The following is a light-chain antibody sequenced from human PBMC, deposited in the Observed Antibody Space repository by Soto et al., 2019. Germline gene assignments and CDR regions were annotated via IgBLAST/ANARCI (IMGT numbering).Light chain of an antibody. CDR2: EVN. J-gene: IGLJ1*01. CDR3: TSYAGGNNV. V-gene: IGLV2-8*01. CDR1: SSDVGCYNF. Sequence: QSALTQPPSASGSPGQSVTISCTGTSSDVGCYNFVSWYQQYPGKVPKLMVYEVNKRPSGVPDRFSGSKSGNTASLTVSGLQAEDEADYYCTSYAGGNNVFGTGTTLPVL.